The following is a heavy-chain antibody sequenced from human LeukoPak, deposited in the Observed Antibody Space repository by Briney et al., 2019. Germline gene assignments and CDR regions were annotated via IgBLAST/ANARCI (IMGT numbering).Heavy chain of an antibody. J-gene: IGHJ6*02. CDR3: ATGYCSGGSCYSAYYYGMDV. CDR1: GFTFSSYA. Sequence: PGGSLRLSCAASGFTFSSYAMHWVRQAPGKGLEWVAVISYDGSNKYYADSVKGRFTISRDNSKNTLYLQMNSLRAEDTAVYYCATGYCSGGSCYSAYYYGMDVWGHGTTVTVSS. CDR2: ISYDGSNK. V-gene: IGHV3-30-3*01. D-gene: IGHD2-15*01.